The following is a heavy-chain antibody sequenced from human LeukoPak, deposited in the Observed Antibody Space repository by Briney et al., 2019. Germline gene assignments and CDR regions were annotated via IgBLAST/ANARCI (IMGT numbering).Heavy chain of an antibody. D-gene: IGHD3-22*01. CDR3: ARAPMYYYDTWSLYYFDY. J-gene: IGHJ4*02. Sequence: VASVKVSCKASGYTFTSYYMHWVRQAPGQGLEWMGIINPSGGSTSYAQKFQGRVTMTRDTSTSTVYMELSSLRSEDTAVYYCARAPMYYYDTWSLYYFDYWGQGTLVTVSS. V-gene: IGHV1-46*01. CDR2: INPSGGST. CDR1: GYTFTSYY.